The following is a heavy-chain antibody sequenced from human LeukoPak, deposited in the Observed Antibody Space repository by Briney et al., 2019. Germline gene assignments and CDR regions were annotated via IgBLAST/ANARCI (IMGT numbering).Heavy chain of an antibody. CDR1: GYTFTTYG. V-gene: IGHV1-18*01. CDR3: ARGGMVRGVMSIRGYYYYYMDV. Sequence: ASVKVSCKASGYTFTTYGINWVRQAPGQGLEWMGWISAYNGGYTNYAQRVQGRVTMTTDTSTSTAYMELRSLGSEDTAVYYCARGGMVRGVMSIRGYYYYYMDVWGKGTTVTVSS. CDR2: ISAYNGGYT. D-gene: IGHD3-10*01. J-gene: IGHJ6*03.